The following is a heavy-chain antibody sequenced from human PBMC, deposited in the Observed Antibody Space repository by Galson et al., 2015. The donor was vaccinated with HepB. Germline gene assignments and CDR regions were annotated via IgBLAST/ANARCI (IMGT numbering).Heavy chain of an antibody. J-gene: IGHJ3*02. CDR2: EDGET. Sequence: EDGETIYAQKFQGRVTMTEDTSTDTAYMELSSLRSEDTAVYYCATPRLGPNAFDIWGQGTMVTVSS. CDR3: ATPRLGPNAFDI. V-gene: IGHV1-24*01.